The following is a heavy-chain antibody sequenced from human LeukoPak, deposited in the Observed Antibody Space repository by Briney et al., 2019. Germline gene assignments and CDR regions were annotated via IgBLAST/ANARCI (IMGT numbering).Heavy chain of an antibody. V-gene: IGHV1-8*01. Sequence: ASVKVSCKASGYTFTSYDINWVRQATGQGLEWMGWMNPNSGNTGYAQKFQGRVTMTRNTSISTAYMELSSLRSEDTAVYYCASSYYGSGSYSTGAWYFDLWGRGTLVTVST. CDR1: GYTFTSYD. D-gene: IGHD3-10*01. CDR3: ASSYYGSGSYSTGAWYFDL. CDR2: MNPNSGNT. J-gene: IGHJ2*01.